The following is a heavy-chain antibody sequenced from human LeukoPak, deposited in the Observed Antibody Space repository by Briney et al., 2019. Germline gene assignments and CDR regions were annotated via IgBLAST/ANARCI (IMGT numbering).Heavy chain of an antibody. J-gene: IGHJ5*02. CDR1: GFAFSNYG. Sequence: PGGSLRLSCAASGFAFSNYGMHWVRQAPGKGLEWVAVIRYDGTNKYYADSVRGRFTISRDNSKNTLYPQMNSLRADDTAVYYCARVKVEMATIGWLDPWGQGTLVTVSS. CDR2: IRYDGTNK. CDR3: ARVKVEMATIGWLDP. D-gene: IGHD5-24*01. V-gene: IGHV3-33*01.